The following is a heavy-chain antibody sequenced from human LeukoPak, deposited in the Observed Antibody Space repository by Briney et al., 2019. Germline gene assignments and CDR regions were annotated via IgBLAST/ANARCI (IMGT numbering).Heavy chain of an antibody. D-gene: IGHD7-27*01. J-gene: IGHJ4*02. CDR3: ARGNWAEDGYFDY. CDR1: GFTFSSYA. V-gene: IGHV3-48*03. CDR2: ISSSGSTI. Sequence: PGGSLRLSCAASGFTFSSYAMNWVRQAPGKGLEWVSYISSSGSTIYYADSVKGRFTISRDNAKNTLYLQMNSLRAEDTAVYYCARGNWAEDGYFDYWGQGTLVTVSS.